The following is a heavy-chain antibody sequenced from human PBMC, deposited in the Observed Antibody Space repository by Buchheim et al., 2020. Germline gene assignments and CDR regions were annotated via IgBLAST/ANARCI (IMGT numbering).Heavy chain of an antibody. CDR1: GDSISSSRW. V-gene: IGHV4-4*02. D-gene: IGHD2-15*01. J-gene: IGHJ4*02. CDR2: IYHTGDT. Sequence: VQLQESGPRLVKPSGTLSLTCAVSGDSISSSRWWTWVRQPPGKGLEWIGEIYHTGDTTYNASLGGRVTISIKKSRNQFSPGLTSVTDTDTAVYYCGDPPAAAWGQGTL. CDR3: GDPPAAA.